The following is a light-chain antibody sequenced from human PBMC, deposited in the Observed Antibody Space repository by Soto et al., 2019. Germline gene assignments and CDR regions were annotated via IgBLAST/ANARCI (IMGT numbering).Light chain of an antibody. CDR3: QQYDNPYT. CDR2: DAS. Sequence: DIQMTQSPPSLSASVGDRVTITCQASQDISNYLNWYQQKPGEAPKLLIYDASNLETGVPSRFSGSGSGTDFVLTISSLQPEDIATYYCQQYDNPYTFGQGTKLEIK. J-gene: IGKJ2*01. V-gene: IGKV1-33*01. CDR1: QDISNY.